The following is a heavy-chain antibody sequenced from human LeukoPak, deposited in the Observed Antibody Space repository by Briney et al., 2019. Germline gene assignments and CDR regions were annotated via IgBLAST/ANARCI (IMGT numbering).Heavy chain of an antibody. D-gene: IGHD3-3*01. J-gene: IGHJ4*02. Sequence: GGSLRLSCAASGFTFSSYAMSWVRQAPGKGLEWVSAISGSGGSTYYADSVKGRFTISRDNSKNTLYLQMNSLRAEDTAVYYCAKVRTFGVVITYFDYWGQGTLVTVSS. CDR1: GFTFSSYA. V-gene: IGHV3-23*01. CDR3: AKVRTFGVVITYFDY. CDR2: ISGSGGST.